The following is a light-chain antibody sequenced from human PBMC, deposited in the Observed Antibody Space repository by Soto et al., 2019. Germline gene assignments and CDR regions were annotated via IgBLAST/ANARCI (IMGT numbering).Light chain of an antibody. Sequence: QSVLTQPASVSGSPGQSITISCTGTNSNYNLVSWYQQHPGKAPKLMIYEDIKRPSGISNRFSGSKSGNTASLTISGLQADDEARYYCLSYAGLHTSWVFGGGTQL. CDR2: EDI. J-gene: IGLJ3*02. CDR3: LSYAGLHTSWV. CDR1: NSNYNL. V-gene: IGLV2-23*01.